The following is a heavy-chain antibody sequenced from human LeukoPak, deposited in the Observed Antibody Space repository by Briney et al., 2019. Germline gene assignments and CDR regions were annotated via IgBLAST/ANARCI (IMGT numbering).Heavy chain of an antibody. J-gene: IGHJ4*02. CDR3: ARVARLRYFDWLDTDY. CDR2: INHSGST. V-gene: IGHV4-34*01. CDR1: GGSFSGYY. D-gene: IGHD3-9*01. Sequence: SETLSLTCAVYGGSFSGYYWSWIRQPPGKGLEWIGEINHSGSTNYNPSLKSRVTISVDKSKNQFSLKLSSVTAADTAVYYCARVARLRYFDWLDTDYWGQGTLVTVSS.